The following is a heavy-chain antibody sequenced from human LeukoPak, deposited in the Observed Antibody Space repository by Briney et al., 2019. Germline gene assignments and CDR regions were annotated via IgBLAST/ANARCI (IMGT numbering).Heavy chain of an antibody. Sequence: ASVKVSCKASEYTFTGYYMHWVRQAPGQGLEWMGWINPNSGGTNYAQKFQGRVTMTRDTSISTAYMELSRLRSDDTAVYYCARRSRYCSSTSCRTYYYGMDVWGQGTTVTVSS. J-gene: IGHJ6*02. CDR3: ARRSRYCSSTSCRTYYYGMDV. CDR2: INPNSGGT. V-gene: IGHV1-2*02. D-gene: IGHD2-2*01. CDR1: EYTFTGYY.